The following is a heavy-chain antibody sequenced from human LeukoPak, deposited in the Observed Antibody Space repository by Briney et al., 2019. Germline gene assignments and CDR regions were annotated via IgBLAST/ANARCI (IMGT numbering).Heavy chain of an antibody. Sequence: QAGGSLRLSCAASEFTFSTYAMHWVRQAPGKGLEWVAVISYDGSNKYYADSVKGRFTISRDNSKNTLYLQMNSLRAEDTAVYYCAKDDVGYCSSTSCRAYFDYWGQGTQVTVSS. CDR2: ISYDGSNK. V-gene: IGHV3-30-3*01. D-gene: IGHD2-2*01. J-gene: IGHJ4*02. CDR1: EFTFSTYA. CDR3: AKDDVGYCSSTSCRAYFDY.